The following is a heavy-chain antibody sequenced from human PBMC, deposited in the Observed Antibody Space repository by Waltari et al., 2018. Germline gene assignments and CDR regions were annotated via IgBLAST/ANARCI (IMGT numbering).Heavy chain of an antibody. CDR2: IYYSGST. Sequence: QVQLQESGSGLVKPSETLSLTCTVSGGSISSYYWSWIRQPPGKGLEWIGYIYYSGSTNYNPSLKSRVTISVDTSKNQFSLKLSSVTAADTAVYYCARRWSGYYTFDYWGQGTLVTVSS. D-gene: IGHD3-3*01. J-gene: IGHJ4*02. CDR1: GGSISSYY. V-gene: IGHV4-59*01. CDR3: ARRWSGYYTFDY.